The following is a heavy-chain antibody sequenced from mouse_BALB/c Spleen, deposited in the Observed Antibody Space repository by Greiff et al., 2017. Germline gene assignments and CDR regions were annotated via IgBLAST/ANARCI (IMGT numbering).Heavy chain of an antibody. Sequence: EVQLQQSGPELVKPGASVKMSCKASGYTFTSYVMHWVKQKPGQGLEWIGYINPYNDGTKYNEKFKGKATLTSDKSSSTAYMELSSLTSEDSAVYYCASKRGGGKGYFDVWGAGTTVTVSS. CDR2: INPYNDGT. V-gene: IGHV1-14*01. J-gene: IGHJ1*01. CDR3: ASKRGGGKGYFDV. D-gene: IGHD1-3*01. CDR1: GYTFTSYV.